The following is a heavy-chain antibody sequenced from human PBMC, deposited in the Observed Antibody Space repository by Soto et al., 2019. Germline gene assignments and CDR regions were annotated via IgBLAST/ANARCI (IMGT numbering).Heavy chain of an antibody. CDR3: ARGEGLRVLDGGSDF. J-gene: IGHJ4*02. Sequence: EVQLLESGGGLVQPGGSLRLSCAASGFTFSSYAMTWVRQAPGKGLEWVSAISGSGAGTYYADSVKGRFTISRDNSKNTLYLQMNSLRAEDTAVYYCARGEGLRVLDGGSDFWGQGTLVTVSS. CDR1: GFTFSSYA. D-gene: IGHD3-3*01. V-gene: IGHV3-23*01. CDR2: ISGSGAGT.